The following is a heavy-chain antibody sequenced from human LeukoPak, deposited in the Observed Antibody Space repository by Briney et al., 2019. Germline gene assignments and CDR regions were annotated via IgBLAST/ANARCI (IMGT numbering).Heavy chain of an antibody. CDR2: INPSGGSA. Sequence: ASVKVSCKASGYSFTGYYMHWVRQAPGQGLEWMGIINPSGGSASYAQKFQGRVTMTRDTSTSTVYMELSSLRSEDTAVYYCARDYYDSSGRPRWFDPWGQGTLVTVSS. J-gene: IGHJ5*02. D-gene: IGHD3-22*01. V-gene: IGHV1-46*01. CDR1: GYSFTGYY. CDR3: ARDYYDSSGRPRWFDP.